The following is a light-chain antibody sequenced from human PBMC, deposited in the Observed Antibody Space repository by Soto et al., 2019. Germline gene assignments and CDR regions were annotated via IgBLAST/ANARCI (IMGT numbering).Light chain of an antibody. CDR3: ASWDDSLNGLL. V-gene: IGLV1-44*01. CDR2: DNN. J-gene: IGLJ1*01. Sequence: QSVLTQPPSASGTPGQRVTISCSGSSSNIGINAVNWYQQLPGTAPKLLMYDNNQRPSGVPDRVSGSKSGTSASLAISGLQSDDEADYYCASWDDSLNGLLLGTGTKLTVL. CDR1: SSNIGINA.